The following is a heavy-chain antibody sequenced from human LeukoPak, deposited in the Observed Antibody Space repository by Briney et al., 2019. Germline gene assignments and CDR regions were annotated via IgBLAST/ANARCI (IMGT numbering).Heavy chain of an antibody. CDR2: IRYDGSNK. CDR1: GFTFSSYG. CDR3: AKFTVAVAAPDAFDI. V-gene: IGHV3-30*02. J-gene: IGHJ3*02. Sequence: GGSLRLSCAASGFTFSSYGMHWVRQAPGKGLEWVAFIRYDGSNKYYADSVKGRFTISRDNSKNTLYLQMNSLRAEDTAVYYCAKFTVAVAAPDAFDIWGQGTMVTVSS. D-gene: IGHD6-19*01.